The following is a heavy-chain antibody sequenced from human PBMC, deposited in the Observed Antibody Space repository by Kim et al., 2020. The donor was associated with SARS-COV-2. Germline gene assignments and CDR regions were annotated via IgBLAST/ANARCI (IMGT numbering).Heavy chain of an antibody. D-gene: IGHD3-10*01. CDR3: AGQFGEDGFDY. V-gene: IGHV5-51*01. J-gene: IGHJ4*02. CDR2: T. Sequence: TRYSPSVQGQVTFSADKSISTAYLQWSSLKASDTAMYYCAGQFGEDGFDYWGQGTLVTVSS.